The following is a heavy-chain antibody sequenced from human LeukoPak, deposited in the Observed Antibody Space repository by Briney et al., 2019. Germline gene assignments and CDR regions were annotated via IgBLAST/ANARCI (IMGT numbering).Heavy chain of an antibody. J-gene: IGHJ4*02. CDR3: ARTSSSLGGPFDY. D-gene: IGHD3-16*01. V-gene: IGHV3-21*01. CDR1: GFTFSTYT. CDR2: ISSSSSYI. Sequence: GGSLRLSCAASGFTFSTYTMNWVRQAPGKGLEWVSSISSSSSYIYYADSVKGRFTISRDNAKNSLYLQMNSLRAEDTAVYYCARTSSSLGGPFDYWGQGTLVTVSS.